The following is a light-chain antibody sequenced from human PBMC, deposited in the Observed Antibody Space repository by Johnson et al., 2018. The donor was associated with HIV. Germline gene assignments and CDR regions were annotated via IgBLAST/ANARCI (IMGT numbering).Light chain of an antibody. CDR1: NSNIGNNY. J-gene: IGLJ1*01. CDR3: GTWDSILSAYV. CDR2: DNN. Sequence: QSALTQPPSVSAAPGQKVTISFSGSNSNIGNNYVSWYQQLPGTAPKLLIYDNNKRPSGIPDRFSGSKSGTSATLGITGLQTGDEADYYCGTWDSILSAYVFGTGTKVTVV. V-gene: IGLV1-51*01.